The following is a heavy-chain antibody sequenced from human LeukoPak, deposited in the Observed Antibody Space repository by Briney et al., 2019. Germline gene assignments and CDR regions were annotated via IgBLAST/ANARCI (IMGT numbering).Heavy chain of an antibody. J-gene: IGHJ4*02. CDR1: GYTFTGYY. V-gene: IGHV1-2*02. CDR2: INPNSGGT. Sequence: GASVKVSCKASGYTFTGYYMHWVRQAPGQGLEWMGWINPNSGGTNYAQKFQGRVTKARDPSISTAYMELSRLRSDDTAVYYCARGSDDFWSGYSPSYWGQGTLVTVSS. CDR3: ARGSDDFWSGYSPSY. D-gene: IGHD3-3*01.